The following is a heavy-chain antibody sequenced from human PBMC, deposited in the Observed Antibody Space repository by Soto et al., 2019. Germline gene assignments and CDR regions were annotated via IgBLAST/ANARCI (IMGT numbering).Heavy chain of an antibody. Sequence: SETLSLTCSVSGGSVSNKTYYWSWIRQPPGKRLEWIGYVYYSGTTNYNPSLKSRVTISVDLSKNQFSLRLSSVTAADTAVYYCARELSGYRYGPGEVYWGQGTMVTVSS. J-gene: IGHJ4*02. CDR2: VYYSGTT. CDR3: ARELSGYRYGPGEVY. CDR1: GGSVSNKTYY. D-gene: IGHD5-18*01. V-gene: IGHV4-61*01.